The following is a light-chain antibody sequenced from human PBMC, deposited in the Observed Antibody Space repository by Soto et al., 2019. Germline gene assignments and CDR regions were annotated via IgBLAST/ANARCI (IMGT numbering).Light chain of an antibody. CDR2: DVT. CDR3: TSYTSSNTLV. CDR1: SSDVGAHNY. J-gene: IGLJ2*01. Sequence: QSALTQPASVSGSPGQSITISCTGASSDVGAHNYVSWYQQYPGKAPKVMISDVTNRPSGVPNRFSGSKSGNTASLTISGLQAEDEADYYCTSYTSSNTLVFGGGTQLTVL. V-gene: IGLV2-14*01.